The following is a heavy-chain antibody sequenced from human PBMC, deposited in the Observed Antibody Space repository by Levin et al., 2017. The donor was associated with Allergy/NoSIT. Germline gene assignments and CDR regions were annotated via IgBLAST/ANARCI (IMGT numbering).Heavy chain of an antibody. Sequence: GESLKISCAASGFTFSSYWMHWVRQAPGKGLVWVSRINSDGSSTSYADSVKGRFTISRDNAKNTLYLQMNSLRAEDTAVYYCASMPWIIPATWFGESFYGMDVWGQGTTVTVSS. CDR1: GFTFSSYW. CDR2: INSDGSST. D-gene: IGHD3-10*01. V-gene: IGHV3-74*01. CDR3: ASMPWIIPATWFGESFYGMDV. J-gene: IGHJ6*02.